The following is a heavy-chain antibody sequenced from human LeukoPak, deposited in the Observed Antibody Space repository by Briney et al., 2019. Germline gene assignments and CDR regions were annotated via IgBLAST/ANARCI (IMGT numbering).Heavy chain of an antibody. Sequence: KAGGSLRLSCAASGFTFSDYSMNWVRQAPGKGLEWVSSISAGSNYIYYGDSVKGRFTISRDNAKNSLYLQMSSLRAEDTAVHYCARDASTRCYLCEVDYWGQGTPVTVSS. V-gene: IGHV3-21*01. CDR3: ARDASTRCYLCEVDY. D-gene: IGHD2-2*01. CDR2: ISAGSNYI. J-gene: IGHJ4*02. CDR1: GFTFSDYS.